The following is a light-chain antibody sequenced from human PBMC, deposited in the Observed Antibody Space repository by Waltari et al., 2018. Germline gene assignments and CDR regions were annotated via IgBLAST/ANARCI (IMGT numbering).Light chain of an antibody. CDR3: QVWDSTTAEI. J-gene: IGLJ2*01. V-gene: IGLV3-9*01. CDR2: RDN. CDR1: DIETKN. Sequence: SYDLTQPLSVSVALGQTARIPCGGNDIETKNVPWYQVKPGQAPVVVIYRDNNRPSGIPERFSGSNSGNTATLTISRAKDGDEADYYCQVWDSTTAEIFGGGTKLTVL.